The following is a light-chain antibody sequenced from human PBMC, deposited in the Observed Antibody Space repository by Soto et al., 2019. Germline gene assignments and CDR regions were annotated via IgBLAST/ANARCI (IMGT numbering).Light chain of an antibody. J-gene: IGKJ1*01. CDR2: GAY. Sequence: EIVMTQSPATLSVSPGERVTLSWSASQSDSNNLDWYQQNPGQAPRLRICGAYTRATGIPARFSGSGSGTEFTLTISMLQSEDFAFYYWQQYNNCTQTSGQGTQVAS. CDR1: QSDSNN. V-gene: IGKV3-15*01. CDR3: QQYNNCTQT.